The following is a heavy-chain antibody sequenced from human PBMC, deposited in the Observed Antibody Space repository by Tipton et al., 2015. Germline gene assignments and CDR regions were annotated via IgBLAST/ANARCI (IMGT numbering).Heavy chain of an antibody. Sequence: AVSGFTFSAYNMNWVRQTPGKGLEWVSVISASGNSTYLVDSVKGRFTISRDNSNNTLYLQMSSLRADDTAIYYCAKGMSGGFLARYRKSGMDGWGKRATVIVSS. CDR1: GFTFSAYN. CDR3: AKGMSGGFLARYRKSGMDG. D-gene: IGHD3-9*01. J-gene: IGHJ6*04. V-gene: IGHV3-23*01. CDR2: ISASGNST.